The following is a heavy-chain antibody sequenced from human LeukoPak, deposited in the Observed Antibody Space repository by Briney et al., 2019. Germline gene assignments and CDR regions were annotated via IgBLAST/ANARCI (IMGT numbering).Heavy chain of an antibody. D-gene: IGHD3-22*01. V-gene: IGHV1-2*02. CDR2: INPNSGGT. CDR1: GYTFTGYY. J-gene: IGHJ4*02. CDR3: ARDGYYYDSSGYYPDY. Sequence: GASVKVSCKASGYTFTGYYMHWVRQAPGQGLVWMGWINPNSGGTNYAQKFQGRVTMTRDTSISTAYMELSRLRSDDTAVYYCARDGYYYDSSGYYPDYWGQGTLVTVSS.